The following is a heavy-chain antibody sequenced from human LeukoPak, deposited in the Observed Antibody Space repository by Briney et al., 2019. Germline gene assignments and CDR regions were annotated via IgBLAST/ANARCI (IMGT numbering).Heavy chain of an antibody. V-gene: IGHV4-34*01. J-gene: IGHJ4*02. CDR3: ARERWLQSDFDY. CDR2: INHSGST. CDR1: GGSFSGYY. D-gene: IGHD5-24*01. Sequence: SETLSLTCAVYGGSFSGYYWSWIRQPPGKGLEWTGEINHSGSTNYNPSLKSRVTISVDTSKNQFSLKLSSVTAADTAVYYCARERWLQSDFDYWGQGTLVTVSS.